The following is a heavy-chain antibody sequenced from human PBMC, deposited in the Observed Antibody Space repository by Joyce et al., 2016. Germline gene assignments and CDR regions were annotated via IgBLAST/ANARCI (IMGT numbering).Heavy chain of an antibody. V-gene: IGHV3-30*18. CDR1: GLTLSNYG. Sequence: QVQLVESGGGVVQPGRSLRLSCAASGLTLSNYGVHWVRQAPGKGLEWGAVISYDGIYKYDEDSVKGRFTISRDNSKNTVFLEMNSLRTEDTAVYYCAKILTATYSSGWFLDYWGQGTLVTVSS. D-gene: IGHD6-25*01. J-gene: IGHJ4*02. CDR2: ISYDGIYK. CDR3: AKILTATYSSGWFLDY.